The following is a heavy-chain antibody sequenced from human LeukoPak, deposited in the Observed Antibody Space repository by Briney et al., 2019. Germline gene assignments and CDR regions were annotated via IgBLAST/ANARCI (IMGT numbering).Heavy chain of an antibody. D-gene: IGHD6-19*01. CDR3: ARINSGWYFDY. V-gene: IGHV4-59*11. J-gene: IGHJ4*02. Sequence: SETLSLTCIVSGGSISSHYWTWIRQPPGKGLEYIGYIYYSGNTNYNPSLKSRVTISVDRSKNQFSLKLTSVTAEDTAVYYCARINSGWYFDYWGQGTLVTISS. CDR2: IYYSGNT. CDR1: GGSISSHY.